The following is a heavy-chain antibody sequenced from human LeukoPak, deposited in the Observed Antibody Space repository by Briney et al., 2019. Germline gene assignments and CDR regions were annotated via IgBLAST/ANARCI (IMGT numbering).Heavy chain of an antibody. CDR3: ARDPAPYDSSSHFDY. Sequence: PSETLSLTCTVSGGSISSSSYYWSWIRQPPGKGLEWIGEINHSGSTNYNPSLKSRVTISVDTSKNQFSLKLSSVTAADTAVYYCARDPAPYDSSSHFDYWGQGTLVTVSS. CDR2: INHSGST. D-gene: IGHD6-6*01. CDR1: GGSISSSSYY. V-gene: IGHV4-39*07. J-gene: IGHJ4*02.